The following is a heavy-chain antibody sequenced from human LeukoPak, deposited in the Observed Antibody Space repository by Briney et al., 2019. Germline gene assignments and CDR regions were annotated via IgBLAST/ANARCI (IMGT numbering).Heavy chain of an antibody. D-gene: IGHD1-26*01. CDR3: VPGSH. CDR2: ISYSGSTT. Sequence: GGSLRLSCAASGFTFTNFEMNWVRQAPGKGLEWVSYISYSGSTTSYADSVKGRFTISRDNAKNSLYLQMNSLRAEDTAVYYCVPGSHWGQGTLVTVSS. V-gene: IGHV3-48*03. J-gene: IGHJ4*02. CDR1: GFTFTNFE.